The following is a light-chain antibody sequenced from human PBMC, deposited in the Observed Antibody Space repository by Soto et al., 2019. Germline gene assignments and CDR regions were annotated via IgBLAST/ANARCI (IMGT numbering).Light chain of an antibody. J-gene: IGKJ1*01. CDR1: QSVSSS. CDR2: DVS. CDR3: QQYNDWPPA. Sequence: EIVLTQSPGTLSLSPWERATLSCRASQSVSSSRLAWYRQKPGQAPRLLIYDVSIRATGVPARFSGTGSETDFTLTISGLQSEDSAVYFCQQYNDWPPAFGQGTKVDIK. V-gene: IGKV3-15*01.